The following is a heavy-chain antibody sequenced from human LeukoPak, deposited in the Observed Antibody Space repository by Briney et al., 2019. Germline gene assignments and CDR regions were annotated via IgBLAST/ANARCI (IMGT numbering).Heavy chain of an antibody. CDR1: SGSISSSSYY. CDR3: ARQERGYDGSGHRAFDI. CDR2: IYYSGST. D-gene: IGHD3-22*01. J-gene: IGHJ3*02. Sequence: SETLSLTCAVSSGSISSSSYYWGWIRQPPGKGLEWIGSIYYSGSTYYNPSLKSRITLSVDTSKNQFSLKLRSVTAADTAVYYCARQERGYDGSGHRAFDIWGQGTMVTISS. V-gene: IGHV4-39*01.